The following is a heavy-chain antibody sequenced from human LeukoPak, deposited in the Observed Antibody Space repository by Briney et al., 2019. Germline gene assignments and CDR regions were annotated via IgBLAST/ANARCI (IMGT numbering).Heavy chain of an antibody. CDR3: ARDYYSSGWYERGFDF. Sequence: GGSLRLSCEASGFTFFSYNMNWVRQAPGRGLEWVSSISSSSGSIYYADSVKGRFTISGDNAKNSLYLQMNSLRAEDTAVYYCARDYYSSGWYERGFDFWGQGTLVTVSS. J-gene: IGHJ4*02. CDR2: ISSSSGSI. V-gene: IGHV3-21*01. D-gene: IGHD6-19*01. CDR1: GFTFFSYN.